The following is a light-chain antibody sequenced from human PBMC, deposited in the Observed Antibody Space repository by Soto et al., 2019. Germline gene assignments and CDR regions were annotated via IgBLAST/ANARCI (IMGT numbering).Light chain of an antibody. V-gene: IGLV2-8*01. CDR2: EVT. J-gene: IGLJ1*01. CDR1: SSDVGGYNY. Sequence: QSVLTQPPSASGSPGQSVTISCTGTSSDVGGYNYVSWYQQHPGKAPRLVIYEVTKRPSGVPDRFSGSKSGTSAALAITGLQAEDEADYYCQSHDSSLSSYVFGTGTKVTV. CDR3: QSHDSSLSSYV.